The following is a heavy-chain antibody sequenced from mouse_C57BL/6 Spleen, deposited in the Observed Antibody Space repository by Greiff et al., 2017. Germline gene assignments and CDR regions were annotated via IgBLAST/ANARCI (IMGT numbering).Heavy chain of an antibody. CDR1: GFSFNTYA. CDR2: IRSKSNNYAT. J-gene: IGHJ2*01. D-gene: IGHD1-1*01. CDR3: VRHHGSSFDY. V-gene: IGHV10-1*01. Sequence: EVKVEESGGGLVQPKGSLKLSYAASGFSFNTYAMNWVRQAPGKGLEWVARIRSKSNNYATYYADSVKDRFTISRDDSESMLYLQMNNLKTEDTAMYYCVRHHGSSFDYWGQGTTLTVSS.